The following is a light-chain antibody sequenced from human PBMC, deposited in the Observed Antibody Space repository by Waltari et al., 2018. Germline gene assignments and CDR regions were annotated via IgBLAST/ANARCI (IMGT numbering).Light chain of an antibody. CDR2: KDT. V-gene: IGLV3-25*03. Sequence: SYELTQPPSVSVSPGQTARITCSGDPLPKQYTFWYQQKPGQAPVMVIYKDTERPSGIPERLSGSSSGTTATLTSSAVQAEDEADYDCQSTDSSGNYVVFGGGTKLTVL. CDR3: QSTDSSGNYVV. J-gene: IGLJ2*01. CDR1: PLPKQY.